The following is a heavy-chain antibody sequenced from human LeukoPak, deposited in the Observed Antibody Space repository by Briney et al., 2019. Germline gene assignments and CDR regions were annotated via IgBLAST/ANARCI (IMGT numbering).Heavy chain of an antibody. V-gene: IGHV3-23*01. CDR3: AKDRAAPGAFDI. J-gene: IGHJ3*02. D-gene: IGHD3-10*01. CDR1: GFTFSSYA. Sequence: GGSLRLSCAASGFTFSSYAMSWVRQAPGKGLEGVSAISGSGGNTYYADSVKGRFTISRDNSKNTLYLQMNSLRAEDTAVYYCAKDRAAPGAFDIWGQGTMVTVSS. CDR2: ISGSGGNT.